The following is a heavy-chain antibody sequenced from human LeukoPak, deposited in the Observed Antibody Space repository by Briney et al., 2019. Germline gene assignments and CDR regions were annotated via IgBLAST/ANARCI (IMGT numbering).Heavy chain of an antibody. Sequence: SETLSLTCTVSGYSISSGYYWNWIRQPPGKGLEWIGYIYYSGSTNYNPSLKSRVTISVDTPKNQFSLKLTSVTAADTAVYYCARRRPFGSGSYDYWGQGTLVTVSS. CDR1: GYSISSGYY. D-gene: IGHD3-10*01. V-gene: IGHV4-61*01. J-gene: IGHJ4*02. CDR2: IYYSGST. CDR3: ARRRPFGSGSYDY.